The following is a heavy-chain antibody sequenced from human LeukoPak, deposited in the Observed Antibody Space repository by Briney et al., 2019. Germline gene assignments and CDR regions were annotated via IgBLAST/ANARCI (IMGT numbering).Heavy chain of an antibody. CDR2: IYYSGRT. J-gene: IGHJ5*02. V-gene: IGHV4-39*01. Sequence: SETLSLTCSVSGGSISSSNYYWGWIRQPPGKGLEWIGSIYYSGRTYYNPSLKSRVTISVDTSKKQFSLKLSSVTAADTAVYHCARHPYQLLWLSWFDPWGQGTLVTVSS. CDR1: GGSISSSNYY. D-gene: IGHD2-2*01. CDR3: ARHPYQLLWLSWFDP.